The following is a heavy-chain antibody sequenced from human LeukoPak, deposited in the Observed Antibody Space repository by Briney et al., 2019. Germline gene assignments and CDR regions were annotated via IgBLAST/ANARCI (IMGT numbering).Heavy chain of an antibody. CDR1: GYTFSSYS. Sequence: GGSLRLSCAASGYTFSSYSMNWVRQAPGKGLEWVSSISSSSSYIYYADSVKGRFTISRDNAKNSLYLQMNSLRAEDTAVYYCARDRGSIVGATEGFDYWGQGTLVTVSS. J-gene: IGHJ4*02. V-gene: IGHV3-21*01. CDR3: ARDRGSIVGATEGFDY. CDR2: ISSSSSYI. D-gene: IGHD1-26*01.